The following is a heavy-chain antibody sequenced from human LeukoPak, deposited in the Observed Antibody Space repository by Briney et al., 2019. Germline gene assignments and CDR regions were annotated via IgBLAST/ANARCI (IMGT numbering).Heavy chain of an antibody. J-gene: IGHJ4*02. Sequence: GGSLKISCKGSGSPFTSYWIGWVRQLPGKGLEWMRIIYPGDSATRYSPSFQGQVTISADKSISTAYLQWSSLKASDTAMYYCARQYDSSGYYYFDYWGQGTLVTVSS. D-gene: IGHD3-22*01. CDR1: GSPFTSYW. CDR3: ARQYDSSGYYYFDY. V-gene: IGHV5-51*01. CDR2: IYPGDSAT.